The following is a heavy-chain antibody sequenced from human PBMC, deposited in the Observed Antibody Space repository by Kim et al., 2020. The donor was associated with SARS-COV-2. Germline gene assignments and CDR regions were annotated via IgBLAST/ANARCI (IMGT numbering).Heavy chain of an antibody. D-gene: IGHD6-13*01. J-gene: IGHJ5*02. V-gene: IGHV4-30-2*01. CDR2: IYHSGST. Sequence: SETLSLTCAVSGGSISSGGYSWSWIRQPPGKGLEWIGYIYHSGSTYYNPSLKSRVTISVDRSKNQFSLKLSSVTVADTAVYYCARSPIAAATNWFDPWG. CDR1: GGSISSGGYS. CDR3: ARSPIAAATNWFDP.